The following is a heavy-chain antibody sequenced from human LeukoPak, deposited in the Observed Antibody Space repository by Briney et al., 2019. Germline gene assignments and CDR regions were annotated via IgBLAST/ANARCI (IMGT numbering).Heavy chain of an antibody. Sequence: GGSLRLSCAASDFSFTTYAMSWVRQAPGKGLEWVSSITGGDPTTYYADSVKGRFTISRDNAKNSLYLQMNSLGAEDTAVYYCARRRYSGSSQHFDYWGQGTLVTVSS. V-gene: IGHV3-23*01. CDR2: ITGGDPTT. CDR3: ARRRYSGSSQHFDY. D-gene: IGHD1-26*01. J-gene: IGHJ4*02. CDR1: DFSFTTYA.